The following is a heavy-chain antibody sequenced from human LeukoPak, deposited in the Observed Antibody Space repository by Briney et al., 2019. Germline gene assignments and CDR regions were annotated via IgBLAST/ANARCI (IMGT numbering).Heavy chain of an antibody. D-gene: IGHD6-13*01. Sequence: GGSLRLSCAACGFTFSNYAMRWVRQAPGKGLEWVSGISGSGESTYYADSVKGRFTISRDNSKNTLYLQMNSLRAEDTAVYYCARVRPDSSSWFSPRRLDYYYYMDVWGKGTTVTVSS. CDR2: ISGSGEST. CDR1: GFTFSNYA. J-gene: IGHJ6*03. CDR3: ARVRPDSSSWFSPRRLDYYYYMDV. V-gene: IGHV3-23*01.